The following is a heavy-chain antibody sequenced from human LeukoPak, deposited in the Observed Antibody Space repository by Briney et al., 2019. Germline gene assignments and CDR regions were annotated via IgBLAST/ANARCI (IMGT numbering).Heavy chain of an antibody. V-gene: IGHV4-34*01. CDR3: ARHGGGRYFDWPGAFDI. Sequence: PSETLSLTCAVYGGSFSGYYWSWIRQPPGKGLEWIGSIYYSGSTYYNPSLKSRVTISVDTSKNQFFLKLSSVTAADTAVYYCARHGGGRYFDWPGAFDIWGQGTMVTVSS. CDR2: IYYSGST. D-gene: IGHD3-9*01. J-gene: IGHJ3*02. CDR1: GGSFSGYY.